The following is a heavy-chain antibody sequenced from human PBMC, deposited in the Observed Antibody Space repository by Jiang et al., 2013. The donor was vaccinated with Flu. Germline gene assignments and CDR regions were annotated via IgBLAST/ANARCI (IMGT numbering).Heavy chain of an antibody. V-gene: IGHV4-39*01. D-gene: IGHD4-17*01. CDR2: IYYSGST. CDR3: ASGYGDYYYYYGMDV. Sequence: RQPPGKGLEWIGSIYYSGSTYYNPSLKSRVTISVDTSKNQFSLKLSSVTAADTAVYYCASGYGDYYYYYGMDVWGQGTTVTVSS. J-gene: IGHJ6*02.